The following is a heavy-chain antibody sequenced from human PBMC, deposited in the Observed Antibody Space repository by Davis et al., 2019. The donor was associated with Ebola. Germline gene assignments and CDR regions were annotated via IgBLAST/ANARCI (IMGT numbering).Heavy chain of an antibody. Sequence: AASVKVSCKASGYTFTSYYMHWVRQAPRQGLEWMGRINPSGGSTSYAQKFQGRVTMTRDTSTSTVYMELSSLRSDDTAVYYCARGYCTDVVCYELPVIDYWGQGTLVTVSS. CDR1: GYTFTSYY. CDR3: ARGYCTDVVCYELPVIDY. CDR2: INPSGGST. D-gene: IGHD2-8*01. J-gene: IGHJ4*02. V-gene: IGHV1-46*01.